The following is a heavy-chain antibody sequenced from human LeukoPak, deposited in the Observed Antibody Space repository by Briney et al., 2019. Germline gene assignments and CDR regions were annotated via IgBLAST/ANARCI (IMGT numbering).Heavy chain of an antibody. Sequence: SETLSLTCAVYGGSFSGYYWSWIRQPPGKGLEWIGEINHSGSTNYNPSLKSRVTISVDTSKNQFSLKLSSVTAADTAVYYCARDNPPSFNIYDILTGYYLGGWFDPWGQGTLVTVSS. D-gene: IGHD3-9*01. CDR3: ARDNPPSFNIYDILTGYYLGGWFDP. CDR2: INHSGST. CDR1: GGSFSGYY. V-gene: IGHV4-34*01. J-gene: IGHJ5*02.